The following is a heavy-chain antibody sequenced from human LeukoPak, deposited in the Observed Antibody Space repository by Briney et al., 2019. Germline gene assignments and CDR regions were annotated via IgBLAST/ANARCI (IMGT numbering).Heavy chain of an antibody. J-gene: IGHJ6*02. Sequence: GASVKVSCKASGYTFTSYDINWVRQATGQGREWMGWINPNSGNTGYPQKFQGRVTMTRNTSISTAYMELSSLRSEDTSVYYCARVEAYFDLFIGGGDYYYGMDVWGQGTTVTVSS. CDR1: GYTFTSYD. D-gene: IGHD3-9*01. V-gene: IGHV1-8*01. CDR2: INPNSGNT. CDR3: ARVEAYFDLFIGGGDYYYGMDV.